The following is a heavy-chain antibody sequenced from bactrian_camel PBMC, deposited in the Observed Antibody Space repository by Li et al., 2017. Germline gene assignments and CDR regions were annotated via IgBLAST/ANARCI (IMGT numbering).Heavy chain of an antibody. CDR2: IDRDGGT. Sequence: VQLVESGGGSVEVGGSLRLSCAASGYLGSRYCMGWFRQVSGNEREAIGTIDRDGGTNYLDSVKGRFTISRDDAKGILHLQMNNLRPDDTSMYYCAADGSSPCGDPWDRSVAFFYWGQGTQVTVS. CDR3: AADGSSPCGDPWDRSVAFFY. V-gene: IGHV3S53*01. J-gene: IGHJ4*01. D-gene: IGHD1*01. CDR1: GYLGSRYC.